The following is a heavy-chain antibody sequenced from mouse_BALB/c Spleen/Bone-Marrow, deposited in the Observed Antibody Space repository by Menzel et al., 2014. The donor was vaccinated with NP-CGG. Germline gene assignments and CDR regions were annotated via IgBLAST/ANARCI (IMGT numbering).Heavy chain of an antibody. V-gene: IGHV5-9-4*01. J-gene: IGHJ4*01. CDR3: ASVGYGGKMEY. D-gene: IGHD2-2*01. Sequence: EVQLVESGGGLVKPGGSLKLSCAASGFTFSSYAMSWVRQSPEKRLEWVAEISSGGSYTYYPDTVTGRFTISRDNAKNTLYLEMSRLTSEDTAMYYCASVGYGGKMEYWGQGTPVTVSS. CDR1: GFTFSSYA. CDR2: ISSGGSYT.